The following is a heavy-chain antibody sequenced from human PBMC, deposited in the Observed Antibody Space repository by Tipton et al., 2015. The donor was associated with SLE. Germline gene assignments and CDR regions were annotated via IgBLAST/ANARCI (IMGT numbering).Heavy chain of an antibody. CDR3: ARVGHSGWYGNWFDP. D-gene: IGHD6-19*01. CDR1: GGSISSYY. V-gene: IGHV4-4*09. J-gene: IGHJ5*02. Sequence: TLSLTCTVSGGSISSYYWSWIRQPPGKGLEWIGYIYTSGSTNYNPSLKSRVTISVDTSKNQFSLKLSSVTAADTAVYYCARVGHSGWYGNWFDPWGQGTLVTVSS. CDR2: IYTSGST.